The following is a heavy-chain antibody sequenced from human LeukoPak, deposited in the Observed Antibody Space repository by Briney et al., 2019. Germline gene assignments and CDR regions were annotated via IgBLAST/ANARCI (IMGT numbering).Heavy chain of an antibody. J-gene: IGHJ4*02. CDR3: TKGSSGRRDK. CDR1: GYTFTSCD. D-gene: IGHD6-19*01. V-gene: IGHV1-8*01. CDR2: MKPYSGNT. Sequence: ASVKVSCKASGYTFTSCDINGVRQATGQGLEWVGWMKPYSGNTGYGQSLQGRITTTTEISLGTAYMEMSNLTSVETALYNCTKGSSGRRDKWGQETLLTVSA.